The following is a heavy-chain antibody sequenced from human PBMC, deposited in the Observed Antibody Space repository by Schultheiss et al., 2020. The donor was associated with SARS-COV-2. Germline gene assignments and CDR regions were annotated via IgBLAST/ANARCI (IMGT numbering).Heavy chain of an antibody. V-gene: IGHV4-34*01. CDR1: GGSFSGYY. D-gene: IGHD4-23*01. J-gene: IGHJ4*02. Sequence: GSLRLSCAVYGGSFSGYYWSWIRQPPGKGLEWIASMYHSGSTYYNPSLKSRVTISVDKSKNQFSLRLSSVTAADTAVYYCAITGGNSDVDYWGQGTLVTVSS. CDR3: AITGGNSDVDY. CDR2: MYHSGST.